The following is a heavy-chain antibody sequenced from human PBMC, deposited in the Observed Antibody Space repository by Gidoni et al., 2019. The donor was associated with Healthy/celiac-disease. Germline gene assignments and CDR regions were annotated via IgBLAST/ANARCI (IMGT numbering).Heavy chain of an antibody. CDR2: IKQDGREK. J-gene: IGHJ3*02. V-gene: IGHV3-7*04. CDR1: GFPFSSYW. CDR3: ARDRITVTGADDAFDI. Sequence: EVQLVESGGGLVQPGGSLRLSCAASGFPFSSYWMSWVRQAPGKGLEWVANIKQDGREKYYVDSVKGRFTISRDNAKNSLYLQMNSLRAEDTAVYYCARDRITVTGADDAFDIWGQGTMVTVSS. D-gene: IGHD4-17*01.